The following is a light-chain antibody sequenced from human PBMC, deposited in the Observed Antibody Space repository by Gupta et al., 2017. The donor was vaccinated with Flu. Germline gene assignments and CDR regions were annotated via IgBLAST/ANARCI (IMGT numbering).Light chain of an antibody. Sequence: EVVMTQSPATLSVSPGDTVTLSCRASQSIRSDLVWYQQKPGQPPRLLIYGASSRAAGIPGRFSGSGSDTEFTLTISSLQSEDSAVYYCQQYENWPPGYTFGQG. CDR2: GAS. J-gene: IGKJ2*01. CDR3: QQYENWPPGYT. V-gene: IGKV3D-15*01. CDR1: QSIRSD.